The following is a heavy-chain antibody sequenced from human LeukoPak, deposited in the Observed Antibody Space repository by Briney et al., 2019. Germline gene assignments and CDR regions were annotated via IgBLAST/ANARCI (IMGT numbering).Heavy chain of an antibody. V-gene: IGHV4-59*01. J-gene: IGHJ3*02. CDR1: GGSISSYY. Sequence: SETLSLTCTVSGGSISSYYWSWVRQPPGKGLEWIGFVYYTGSTNYSPSLKSRVTISVDTSKNQFSLKLRSVTADDTAVYYCAGAKVYYDDTMDYYEGDAFDIWGQGTLVTVSS. CDR2: VYYTGST. CDR3: AGAKVYYDDTMDYYEGDAFDI. D-gene: IGHD3-22*01.